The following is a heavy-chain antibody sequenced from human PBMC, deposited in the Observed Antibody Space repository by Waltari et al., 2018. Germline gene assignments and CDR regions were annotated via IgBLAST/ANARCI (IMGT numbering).Heavy chain of an antibody. Sequence: EVQLVQSGTQVKKPGESLRISCKASGYSFSSYWIGWVRQMPGKGMEWMGIIFPRDSYTRYTPSSQGRVTISADKSTGTAYLQFSSLTASDTAMYFCARELIWPGELGPFDLWGQGTFVSVSS. CDR1: GYSFSSYW. J-gene: IGHJ3*01. V-gene: IGHV5-51*01. CDR3: ARELIWPGELGPFDL. D-gene: IGHD1-26*01. CDR2: IFPRDSYT.